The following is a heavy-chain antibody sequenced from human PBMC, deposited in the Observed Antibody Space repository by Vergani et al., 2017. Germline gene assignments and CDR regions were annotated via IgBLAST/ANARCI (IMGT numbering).Heavy chain of an antibody. CDR2: IYYSGST. Sequence: QLQLQESGPGLVKPSETLSLTCTVSGGSISSSSYYWGWIRQPPGKGLEWIGSIYYSGSTYYNPSLKSRVTISVDTSKNQFSLKLSSVTAADTAVYYCARHPIYGWFDYWGQGTLVTVSS. D-gene: IGHD2-2*02. J-gene: IGHJ4*02. CDR1: GGSISSSSYY. CDR3: ARHPIYGWFDY. V-gene: IGHV4-39*01.